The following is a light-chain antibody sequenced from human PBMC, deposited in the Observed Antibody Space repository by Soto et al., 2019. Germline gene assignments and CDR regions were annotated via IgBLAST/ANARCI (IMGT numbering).Light chain of an antibody. V-gene: IGLV1-40*01. Sequence: QSVLTQPPSVSGAPGQRVTISCTGSSSNIGAGYDVHWYQQPPGTAPKLLIYGNSNRPSGVPDRFSGSKSGTSASLAITGLQAEDEADYYCQSYDSSLSGWGVFGGGTQLTVL. CDR1: SSNIGAGYD. CDR3: QSYDSSLSGWGV. CDR2: GNS. J-gene: IGLJ2*01.